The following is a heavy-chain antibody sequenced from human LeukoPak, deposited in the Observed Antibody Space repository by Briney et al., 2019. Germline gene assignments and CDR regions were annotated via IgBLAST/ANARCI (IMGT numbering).Heavy chain of an antibody. CDR2: ISGSGGST. CDR3: AKLDADIVVVPAASDP. J-gene: IGHJ5*02. D-gene: IGHD2-2*01. CDR1: GFTFSSYA. Sequence: GGSLRLPCAASGFTFSSYAMSWVRQAPGKGLEWVSAISGSGGSTYYADSVKGRFTISRDNSKNTLYLQMNSLRAEDTAVYYCAKLDADIVVVPAASDPWGQGTLVTVSS. V-gene: IGHV3-23*01.